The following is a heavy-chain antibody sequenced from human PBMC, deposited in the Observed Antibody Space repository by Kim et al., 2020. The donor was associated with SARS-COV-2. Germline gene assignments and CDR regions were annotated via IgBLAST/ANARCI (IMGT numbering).Heavy chain of an antibody. CDR3: ARGVNKARDV. Sequence: SETLSLTCAVYGGSFSGYYWSWIRQPPGKGLEWIGEINHSGSTNYNPSLKSRVTISVDTSKNQFSLKLSSVTAADTAVYYCARGVNKARDVWGQGTTVTVSS. J-gene: IGHJ6*02. CDR2: INHSGST. V-gene: IGHV4-34*01. D-gene: IGHD3-16*02. CDR1: GGSFSGYY.